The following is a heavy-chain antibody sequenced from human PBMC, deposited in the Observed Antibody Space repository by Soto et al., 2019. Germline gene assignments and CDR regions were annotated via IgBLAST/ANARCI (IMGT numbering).Heavy chain of an antibody. CDR3: ARDHSNYRAGAFDI. V-gene: IGHV4-59*01. D-gene: IGHD4-4*01. J-gene: IGHJ3*02. CDR1: GGSISRSY. Sequence: PSETLSLPCIVSGGSISRSYWSWIRPPPGKGLEWIGSIYYSGSTNYNPSLKSRVTISVDTSKNQFSLKLSSVPAADTAVYYCARDHSNYRAGAFDIWGQGTKVTVSS. CDR2: IYYSGST.